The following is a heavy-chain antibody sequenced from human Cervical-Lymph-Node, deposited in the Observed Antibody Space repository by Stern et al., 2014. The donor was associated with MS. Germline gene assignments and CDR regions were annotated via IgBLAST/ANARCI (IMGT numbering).Heavy chain of an antibody. D-gene: IGHD3-10*01. J-gene: IGHJ3*02. CDR2: LSDTGST. CDR3: ARHEVLLWFGVDDAFDI. Sequence: QLQLQESGPGLVKPSETLSLSCTVSGGSINSHFWSWIRQPPGKGLEWIGYLSDTGSTNYNPTLKRRVTISVDASRNQFSLRLTSVTAADTAVYYCARHEVLLWFGVDDAFDIWGQGTMVTVSS. CDR1: GGSINSHF. V-gene: IGHV4-59*08.